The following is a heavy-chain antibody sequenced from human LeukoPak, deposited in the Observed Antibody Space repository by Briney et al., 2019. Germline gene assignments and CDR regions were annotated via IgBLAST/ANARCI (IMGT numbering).Heavy chain of an antibody. CDR2: ISGSGGST. CDR1: GFTFSSYA. D-gene: IGHD3-22*01. V-gene: IGHV3-23*01. J-gene: IGHJ4*02. Sequence: PGGSLRLSCAASGFTFSSYAMSWVRQAPGKGLEWVSAISGSGGSTYYADSVKARFTISRENSKNTLYLQMNSLRAEETAVYYCAKDSSYDSSGYLSHWGQGTLVTVSS. CDR3: AKDSSYDSSGYLSH.